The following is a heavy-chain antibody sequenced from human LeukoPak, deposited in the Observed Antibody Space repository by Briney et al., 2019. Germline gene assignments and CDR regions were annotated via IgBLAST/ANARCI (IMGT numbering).Heavy chain of an antibody. CDR1: GYTFTGFY. D-gene: IGHD3-9*01. Sequence: ASVKVSCKASGYTFTGFYMHWVRQAPGQGLEWMGWININSGVTDYTQKFQGRVTMTRDTSISTAYMELSRLRSDDTAVYYCAREGYDILTGTKFYFDYWGQGTLVTVSS. CDR2: ININSGVT. CDR3: AREGYDILTGTKFYFDY. V-gene: IGHV1-2*02. J-gene: IGHJ4*02.